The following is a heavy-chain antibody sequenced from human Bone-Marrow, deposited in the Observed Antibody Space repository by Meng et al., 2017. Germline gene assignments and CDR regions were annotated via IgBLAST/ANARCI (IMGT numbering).Heavy chain of an antibody. CDR2: TYHSGTT. CDR1: GASITISHW. Sequence: QVQLQESGPGLVEPSGTLSLTCTVSGASITISHWFTWVRQPPGKGLEWIGETYHSGTTTYSPSLKSRVDISVDKSKNQFYLSLFSVTAADTAVYYCGRDQGRELINHWGQGTLVTVSS. D-gene: IGHD1-7*01. CDR3: GRDQGRELINH. V-gene: IGHV4-4*02. J-gene: IGHJ4*02.